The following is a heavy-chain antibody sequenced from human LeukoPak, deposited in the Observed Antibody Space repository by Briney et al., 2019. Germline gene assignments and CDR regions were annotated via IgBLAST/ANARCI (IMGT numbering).Heavy chain of an antibody. V-gene: IGHV3-73*01. CDR1: GFTFSGSA. CDR3: TRPYQYYDILTGYYFHLGNDAFDI. D-gene: IGHD3-9*01. J-gene: IGHJ3*02. Sequence: EGSLRLSCAASGFTFSGSAMHWVRQASGKGLEWVGRIRSKASSYATAYAASVKGRFTISRDDSKNTAYLQMNSLKTEDTAVYYCTRPYQYYDILTGYYFHLGNDAFDIWGRGTMVTVSS. CDR2: IRSKASSYAT.